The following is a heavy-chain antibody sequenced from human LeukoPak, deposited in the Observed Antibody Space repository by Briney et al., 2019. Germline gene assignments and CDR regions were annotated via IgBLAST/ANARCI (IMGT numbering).Heavy chain of an antibody. J-gene: IGHJ4*02. D-gene: IGHD4-17*01. CDR2: IYYSGTA. CDR1: GGSISSGGYY. Sequence: PSQTLSLTCTVSGGSISSGGYYWSWVRQHPEKGLEWIGYIYYSGTAYYNPSLKSRVTMSVDTSKNQFSLKLDSVTAADTAVYYCARFSNDHGVKFDYWGQGTLVTVSS. CDR3: ARFSNDHGVKFDY. V-gene: IGHV4-31*03.